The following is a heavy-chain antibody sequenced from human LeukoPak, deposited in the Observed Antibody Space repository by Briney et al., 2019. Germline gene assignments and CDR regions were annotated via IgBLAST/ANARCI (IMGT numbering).Heavy chain of an antibody. J-gene: IGHJ4*02. CDR2: IYYSGST. D-gene: IGHD5-24*01. CDR1: GGSISSSSYY. Sequence: SETLSLTCTVSGGSISSSSYYWGWIRQPPGKGLEWIGSIYYSGSTYYNPSLKSRVTISVDTSKNQFSPKLSSVTAADTAVYYCARVSDGYNSYYFDYWGQGTLVTVPS. V-gene: IGHV4-39*07. CDR3: ARVSDGYNSYYFDY.